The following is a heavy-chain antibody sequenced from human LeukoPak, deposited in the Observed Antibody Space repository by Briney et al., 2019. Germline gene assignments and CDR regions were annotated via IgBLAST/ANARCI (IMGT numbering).Heavy chain of an antibody. CDR1: GYTFTGYY. CDR2: INPNSGGT. CDR3: ARDGGYCSSTSCYPYFDY. J-gene: IGHJ4*02. V-gene: IGHV1-2*02. Sequence: ASVKVSCKASGYTFTGYYMHWVRQAPGQGLEWMGWINPNSGGTNYAQKFQGRVTMTRDTSISTAYMELSRLRSDDTAVYYCARDGGYCSSTSCYPYFDYRGQGTLVTVSS. D-gene: IGHD2-2*01.